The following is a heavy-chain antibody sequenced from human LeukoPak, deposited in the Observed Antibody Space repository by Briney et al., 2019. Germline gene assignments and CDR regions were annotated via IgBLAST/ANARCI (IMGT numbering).Heavy chain of an antibody. V-gene: IGHV3-53*01. CDR1: GFTVSSNY. Sequence: GGSLRLSCAASGFTVSSNYMSWVRQAPGKGLEWVSVIYSGGSTYYADSVKGRFTISRDNAKNSLYLQMNSLRAEDTAVYYCARVTRRWLHSNWGQGTLVTVSS. CDR3: ARVTRRWLHSN. J-gene: IGHJ4*02. D-gene: IGHD5-24*01. CDR2: IYSGGST.